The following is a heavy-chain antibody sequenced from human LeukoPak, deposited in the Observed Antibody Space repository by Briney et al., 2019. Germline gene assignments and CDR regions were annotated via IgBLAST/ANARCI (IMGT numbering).Heavy chain of an antibody. CDR1: GYTFTGYY. J-gene: IGHJ6*03. D-gene: IGHD5-24*01. CDR3: ASRDGYNSDYYYYMDV. V-gene: IGHV1-2*06. CDR2: INPNSGGT. Sequence: ASVKVSCKASGYTFTGYYMHWVRQAPGQGLEWMGRINPNSGGTNYAQKFQGRVTMTRDTSISTAYMELSRLRSDDTAVYYCASRDGYNSDYYYYMDVWGKGTTVTISS.